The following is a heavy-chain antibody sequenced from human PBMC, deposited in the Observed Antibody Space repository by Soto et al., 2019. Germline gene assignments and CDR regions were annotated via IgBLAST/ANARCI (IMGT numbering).Heavy chain of an antibody. CDR1: GFTVSSNY. CDR3: ARDSGWRSVDY. D-gene: IGHD2-15*01. Sequence: GGSLRLSCAASGFTVSSNYMSWVRQAPGKGLEWVSVIYSGGSTYYADSVKGRFTISRDNAKNSLYLQMNSLRDEDTAVYYCARDSGWRSVDYWGQGTLVTVSS. J-gene: IGHJ4*02. CDR2: IYSGGST. V-gene: IGHV3-66*01.